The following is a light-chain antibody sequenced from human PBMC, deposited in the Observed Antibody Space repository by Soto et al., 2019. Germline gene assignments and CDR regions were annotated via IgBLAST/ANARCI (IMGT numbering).Light chain of an antibody. CDR3: QQYGATPWT. V-gene: IGKV3-20*01. Sequence: LVWTQSPGTLSLSPGESATLSCRASQSLTSGYLAWYQQKPGQAPRLVIYGASSRPIGIADTFSGSASGTEFTLTISRLEPEDFAMYYCQQYGATPWTFGQGTKVDIK. CDR2: GAS. CDR1: QSLTSGY. J-gene: IGKJ1*01.